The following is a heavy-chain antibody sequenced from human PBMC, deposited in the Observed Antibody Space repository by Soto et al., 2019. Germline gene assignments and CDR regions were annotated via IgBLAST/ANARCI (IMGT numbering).Heavy chain of an antibody. Sequence: EVQLLESGGGLVQPGGSLRLSCAASGFTFSSYAMSWVRQAPGKGLEWVSAISGSGGSTYYADSVKGRFTISRDNSKNTLYLQPNSLRAEDTAVYYCAKIPHSSSWYLDAFDIWGQGTMVTVSS. J-gene: IGHJ3*02. CDR3: AKIPHSSSWYLDAFDI. CDR2: ISGSGGST. D-gene: IGHD6-13*01. CDR1: GFTFSSYA. V-gene: IGHV3-23*01.